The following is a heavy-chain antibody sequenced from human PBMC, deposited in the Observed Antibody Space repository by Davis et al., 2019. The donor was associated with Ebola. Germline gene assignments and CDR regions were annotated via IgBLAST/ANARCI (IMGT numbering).Heavy chain of an antibody. D-gene: IGHD3-22*01. CDR1: GYTFTSYY. Sequence: ASVKVSCKASGYTFTSYYMHWVRQAPAQALEWIVIINPSVGSTSYEQKFQGRVTMTRDTSTSTIYMELSSLRSEDTAVYYCARDRYPYYDSSGYQIDYWGQGTLVTVSS. CDR2: INPSVGST. J-gene: IGHJ4*02. CDR3: ARDRYPYYDSSGYQIDY. V-gene: IGHV1-46*01.